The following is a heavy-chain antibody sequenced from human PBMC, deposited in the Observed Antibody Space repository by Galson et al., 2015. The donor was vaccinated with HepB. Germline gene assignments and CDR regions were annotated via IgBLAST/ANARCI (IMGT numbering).Heavy chain of an antibody. CDR2: IYYSGST. CDR3: ARYDNSGYYKRGFDY. J-gene: IGHJ4*01. D-gene: IGHD3-22*01. V-gene: IGHV4-59*11. CDR1: GGSISSHY. Sequence: QVQLQESGPGLVKPSETLSLTCTVSGGSISSHYWSWIRQTPGKGLECIGYIYYSGSTNYNPSLKSRITISVDTSKNQFSLKLSSVTAADTAVYYCARYDNSGYYKRGFDYWGQGTLVTVSS.